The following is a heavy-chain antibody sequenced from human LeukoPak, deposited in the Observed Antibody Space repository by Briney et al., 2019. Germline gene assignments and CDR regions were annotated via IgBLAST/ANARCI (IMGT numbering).Heavy chain of an antibody. J-gene: IGHJ4*02. CDR3: IGSFLGY. V-gene: IGHV3-48*01. D-gene: IGHD3-10*01. Sequence: GGSLRLSCAASGFTFTGYSMNWVRQAPGKGLEWVSYISISSDKIYYADSVKGRFTTSRDNAKNSLYLQMNSLKTEDTAVYYCIGSFLGYWGRGTLVTVSS. CDR2: ISISSDKI. CDR1: GFTFTGYS.